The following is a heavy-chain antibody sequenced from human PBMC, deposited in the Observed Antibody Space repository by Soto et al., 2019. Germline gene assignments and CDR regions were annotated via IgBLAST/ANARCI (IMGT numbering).Heavy chain of an antibody. CDR3: ATPSEGVDSSGYYFGNYYYGMDV. CDR1: GGSISSSSYY. Sequence: SETLSLTCTVSGGSISSSSYYWGWIRQPPGKGLEWIGSIYYSGSTYYNPSLKSRVTISVDTSKNQFSLKLSSVTAADTVVYYCATPSEGVDSSGYYFGNYYYGMDVWGQGTTVTVSS. D-gene: IGHD3-22*01. CDR2: IYYSGST. J-gene: IGHJ6*02. V-gene: IGHV4-39*01.